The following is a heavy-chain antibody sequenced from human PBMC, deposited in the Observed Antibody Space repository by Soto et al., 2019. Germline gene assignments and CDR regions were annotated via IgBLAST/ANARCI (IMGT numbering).Heavy chain of an antibody. CDR1: GFTFSSYA. Sequence: QVQLVESGGGVVQPGRSLRLSCAASGFTFSSYAMHWVRQAPGKGLEWVAVISYDGSNKYYADSVKGRFTISRDNSKNTLYLQVNSLRAEDTAVYYCASLGYFDYWGQGTLVTVSS. D-gene: IGHD7-27*01. CDR3: ASLGYFDY. J-gene: IGHJ4*02. V-gene: IGHV3-30-3*01. CDR2: ISYDGSNK.